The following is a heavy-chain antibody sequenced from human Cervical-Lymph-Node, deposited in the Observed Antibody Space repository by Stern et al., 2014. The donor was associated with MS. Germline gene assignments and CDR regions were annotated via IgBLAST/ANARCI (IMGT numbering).Heavy chain of an antibody. CDR2: IWYDGSNN. Sequence: VQLVESGGGVVQPGRSLRLSCAASGFTFSSYGMHWVRQAPGKGLERVAVIWYDGSNNYYADSVKGRFTISRDNSKNTLYLQMNSLRAEDTAVYYCARERPYYYDSSGYSEPYYFDYWGQGTLVTVSS. CDR3: ARERPYYYDSSGYSEPYYFDY. V-gene: IGHV3-33*01. J-gene: IGHJ4*02. CDR1: GFTFSSYG. D-gene: IGHD3-22*01.